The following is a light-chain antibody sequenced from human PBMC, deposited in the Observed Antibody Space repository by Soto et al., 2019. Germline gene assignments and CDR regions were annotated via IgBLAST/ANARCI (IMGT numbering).Light chain of an antibody. CDR1: SSDVGGYNY. Sequence: QSVLTQPRSVSGSPGQSVTNSCTGTSSDVGGYNYVSWYQQHPGKAPKLMIYDVSKRPSGVPDRFSGSKSGNTASLTISGLQAEDEADYYCCSYAGSYPVVFGGGTKVTVL. CDR2: DVS. J-gene: IGLJ2*01. CDR3: CSYAGSYPVV. V-gene: IGLV2-11*01.